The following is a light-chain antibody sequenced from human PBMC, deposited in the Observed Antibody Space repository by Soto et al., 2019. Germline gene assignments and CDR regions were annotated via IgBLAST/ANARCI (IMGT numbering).Light chain of an antibody. CDR3: QHYNSYSEA. CDR1: QDVGKW. Sequence: DIQMTQSPPSVSGSVGDRFTMTCRASQDVGKWLAWYQQKPGKAPTLLIHGASSLQSGVPPRYSGSGYGTDFTLTISSLQPDDFATYYCQHYNSYSEAFGQGTKVDI. CDR2: GAS. V-gene: IGKV1D-16*01. J-gene: IGKJ1*01.